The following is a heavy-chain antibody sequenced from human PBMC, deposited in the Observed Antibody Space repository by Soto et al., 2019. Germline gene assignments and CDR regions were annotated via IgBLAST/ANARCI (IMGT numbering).Heavy chain of an antibody. D-gene: IGHD3-3*01. CDR3: VRDAGSGYYSWFDP. CDR1: GFTFNSYP. CDR2: ISDSSSSI. V-gene: IGHV3-21*01. Sequence: EVQLVESGGGLVKAGGSLRLSCAASGFTFNSYPMNWVRQVPGKGLEWVSSISDSSSSIQYADSVKGRFTISRDNAKNSLYLQMNSLRAEDTAVYYCVRDAGSGYYSWFDPWGQGTLVTVSS. J-gene: IGHJ5*02.